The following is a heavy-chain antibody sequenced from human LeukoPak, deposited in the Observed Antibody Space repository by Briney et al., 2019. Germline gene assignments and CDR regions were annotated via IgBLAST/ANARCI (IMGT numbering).Heavy chain of an antibody. D-gene: IGHD3-22*01. Sequence: GGSLRLSCAASGFTFSSYAMNWVRQAPGKGLEWFGRIKSLASGGTRDYAAPVKGRFTISRVDSKNTVYLQMNSLKAEDTAVYYCTHDASGYYSLNSWGQGTLVTVSP. CDR2: IKSLASGGTR. CDR1: GFTFSSYA. J-gene: IGHJ5*02. CDR3: THDASGYYSLNS. V-gene: IGHV3-15*01.